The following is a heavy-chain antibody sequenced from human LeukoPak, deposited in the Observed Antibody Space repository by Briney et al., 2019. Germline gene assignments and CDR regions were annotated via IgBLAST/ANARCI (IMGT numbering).Heavy chain of an antibody. J-gene: IGHJ4*02. CDR1: GFSFSTYG. D-gene: IGHD6-19*01. CDR3: TTTDIAVAGTWFY. Sequence: PGGSLRLSCTASGFSFSTYGMHWVRQAPGKGLEWVGRIKSKTDGGTTDYAAPVKGRFTISRDDSKNTLYLQMNSLKTEDTAVYYCTTTDIAVAGTWFYWGQGTLVTVSS. V-gene: IGHV3-15*01. CDR2: IKSKTDGGTT.